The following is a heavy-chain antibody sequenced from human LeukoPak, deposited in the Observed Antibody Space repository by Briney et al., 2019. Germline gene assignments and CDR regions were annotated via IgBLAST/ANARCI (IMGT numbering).Heavy chain of an antibody. CDR3: ARERRITIFGVVGDAFDI. CDR2: IYTSGST. J-gene: IGHJ3*02. V-gene: IGHV4-61*02. D-gene: IGHD3-3*01. Sequence: SQTLSLTCTVSGGSISSGSYYWSWIRQPAGKGLEWIGRIYTSGSTNYSPSLKSRVTISVDTSKNQFSLKLSSVTTADTAVYYCARERRITIFGVVGDAFDIWGQGTMVTVSS. CDR1: GGSISSGSYY.